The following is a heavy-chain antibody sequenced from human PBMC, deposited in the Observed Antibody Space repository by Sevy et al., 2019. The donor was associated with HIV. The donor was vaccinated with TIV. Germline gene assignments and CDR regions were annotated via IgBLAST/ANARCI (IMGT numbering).Heavy chain of an antibody. CDR3: ARQRHYDFWSGYYIPLYYFDY. CDR2: IKQDGSEK. D-gene: IGHD3-3*01. J-gene: IGHJ4*02. Sequence: GRSLRLSCAASGFTFSSYWMSWVRQAPGKGLEWVANIKQDGSEKYYVDSVKGRFTISRDNAKNSLYLQMNSLRAEDTAVYYCARQRHYDFWSGYYIPLYYFDYWGQGTLVTVSS. CDR1: GFTFSSYW. V-gene: IGHV3-7*01.